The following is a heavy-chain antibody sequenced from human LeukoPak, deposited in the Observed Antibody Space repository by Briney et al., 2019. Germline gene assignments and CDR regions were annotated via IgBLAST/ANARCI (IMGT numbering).Heavy chain of an antibody. Sequence: GGSLRLSCAASGFTFSSYWMHWVRQAPGKGLVWVSRINSDGSSTSYADSVKGRFTISRDNAKNTLYLQMNSLRAEDTAVYYCARWRSSWKYTHYDAFDIWGQGTMVTVSS. CDR2: INSDGSST. J-gene: IGHJ3*02. CDR1: GFTFSSYW. V-gene: IGHV3-74*01. CDR3: ARWRSSWKYTHYDAFDI. D-gene: IGHD6-13*01.